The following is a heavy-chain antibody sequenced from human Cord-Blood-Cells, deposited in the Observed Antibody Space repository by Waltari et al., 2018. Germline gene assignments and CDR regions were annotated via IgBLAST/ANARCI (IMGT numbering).Heavy chain of an antibody. J-gene: IGHJ5*02. CDR1: SGYY. D-gene: IGHD2-2*01. V-gene: IGHV4-34*01. Sequence: QVQLQQWGAGLLKPSETLSFSGYYWSWIRQPPGKGLEWIGEINHSGSTNYNPSLKSRVTISVDTSKNQFSLMLSSVTAADTAVYYCASLGCSSTSCYWFDPWGQGTLVTVSS. CDR3: ASLGCSSTSCYWFDP. CDR2: INHSGST.